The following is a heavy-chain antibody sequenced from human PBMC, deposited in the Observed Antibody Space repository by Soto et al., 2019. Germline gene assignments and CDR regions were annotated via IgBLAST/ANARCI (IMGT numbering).Heavy chain of an antibody. D-gene: IGHD3-3*01. J-gene: IGHJ5*02. CDR3: ARALVGDFWSGEFDP. CDR1: GGSVTNSSYY. CDR2: IYYSGST. V-gene: IGHV4-61*01. Sequence: SSETLSLTCTVSGGSVTNSSYYWGWIRQSPGKGLEWIGYIYYSGSTNSNPSVKSRVTISVDTSKNQFSLKLSSVTAADTAVYYCARALVGDFWSGEFDPWGQGTLVTVSS.